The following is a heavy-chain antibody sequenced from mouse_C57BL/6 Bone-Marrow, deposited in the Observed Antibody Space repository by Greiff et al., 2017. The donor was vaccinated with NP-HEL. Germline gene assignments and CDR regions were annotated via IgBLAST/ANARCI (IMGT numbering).Heavy chain of an antibody. CDR2: IHPNSGST. V-gene: IGHV1-64*01. J-gene: IGHJ3*01. CDR1: GYTFTSYW. D-gene: IGHD2-1*01. Sequence: QVQLQQPGAELVKPGASVKLSCKASGYTFTSYWMHWVKQRPGQGLEWIGMIHPNSGSTNYNEKFKSKATLTVDKSSSTAYMQLSSLTSEDSAVYYCAREGGNCLWFADWGQGTLVTVSA. CDR3: AREGGNCLWFAD.